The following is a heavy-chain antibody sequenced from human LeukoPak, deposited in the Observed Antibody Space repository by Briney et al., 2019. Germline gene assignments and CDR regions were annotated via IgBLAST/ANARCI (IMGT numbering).Heavy chain of an antibody. CDR1: GYTFTGYY. D-gene: IGHD6-19*01. J-gene: IGHJ4*02. V-gene: IGHV1-2*02. Sequence: ASVKVSCKASGYTFTGYYMHWVRQAPGQGLEWMGWINPNSGGAKYAQKFQGRVTMTGDTATGTAYMELSGLTSDDTAVYYCARGRGVAVTGTIDYWGRGTLVTVSP. CDR3: ARGRGVAVTGTIDY. CDR2: INPNSGGA.